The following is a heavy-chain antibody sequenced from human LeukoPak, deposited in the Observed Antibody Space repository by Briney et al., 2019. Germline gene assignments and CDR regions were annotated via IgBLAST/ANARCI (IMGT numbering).Heavy chain of an antibody. D-gene: IGHD3-10*02. CDR3: AELGITMIGGV. Sequence: PGGSLRLSCAASGFTVSSNYMSWVRQAPGKGLEWVSIIYSDGSTYYADSVKGRFTISRDNAKNSLYLQMNSLRAEDTAVYYCAELGITMIGGVWGKGTTVTTSS. CDR1: GFTVSSNY. J-gene: IGHJ6*04. CDR2: IYSDGST. V-gene: IGHV3-66*01.